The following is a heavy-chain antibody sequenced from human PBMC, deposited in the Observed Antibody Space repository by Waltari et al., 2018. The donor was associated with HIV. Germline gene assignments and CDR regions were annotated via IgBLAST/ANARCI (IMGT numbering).Heavy chain of an antibody. CDR1: GGSISSGSYY. J-gene: IGHJ4*02. CDR3: ARAPFHHGVDY. V-gene: IGHV4-61*02. CDR2: IYTSGST. D-gene: IGHD3-16*01. Sequence: QVQLQESGPGLVKPSQTLSLTCTVSGGSISSGSYYWSWIRQPAGKGLEWIGRIYTSGSTNYNPSLKSRVTISVDTSKNQFSLKLSSVTAADTAVYYCARAPFHHGVDYWGQGTLVTVSS.